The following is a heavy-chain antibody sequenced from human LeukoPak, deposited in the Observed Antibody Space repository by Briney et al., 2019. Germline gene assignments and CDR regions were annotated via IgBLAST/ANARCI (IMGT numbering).Heavy chain of an antibody. Sequence: SETLSLTCTVSGGPISSYYWSWIRQPPGKGLEWIGYIHYSGSTNYNPSLKSRVTISVDTSKNQFSLKLSSVTAADTAVYYCARGIVLMVYASWGQGTLVTVSS. D-gene: IGHD2-8*01. CDR1: GGPISSYY. CDR2: IHYSGST. V-gene: IGHV4-59*01. CDR3: ARGIVLMVYAS. J-gene: IGHJ5*02.